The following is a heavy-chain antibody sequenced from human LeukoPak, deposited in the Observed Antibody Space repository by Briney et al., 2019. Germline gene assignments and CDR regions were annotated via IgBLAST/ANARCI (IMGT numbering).Heavy chain of an antibody. V-gene: IGHV3-48*01. CDR2: ISSTSSTI. CDR1: GFTFSIYS. Sequence: PGGSLRLSCAASGFTFSIYSMNWVRQAPGKGLEWVSYISSTSSTINYADSVKGRFTVSRDNAKNSLYLQMNSLTAEDTAVYYCARDQGSEGYWGQGTPVTVTS. CDR3: ARDQGSEGY. J-gene: IGHJ4*02.